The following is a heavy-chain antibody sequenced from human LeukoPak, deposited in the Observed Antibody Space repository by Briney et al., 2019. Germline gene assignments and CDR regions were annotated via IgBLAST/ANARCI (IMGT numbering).Heavy chain of an antibody. CDR2: ISWNSGSI. V-gene: IGHV3-9*01. J-gene: IGHJ4*02. CDR3: AKDTSSSWYGSGSFDY. CDR1: GFTFDDYA. Sequence: PGGSLRLSCAASGFTFDDYAMHWVRHAPGKGLEWVSGISWNSGSIGYADSVKGRFTISRDNAKNSLYLQMNSLRAEDTALYYCAKDTSSSWYGSGSFDYWGQGTLVTVSS. D-gene: IGHD6-13*01.